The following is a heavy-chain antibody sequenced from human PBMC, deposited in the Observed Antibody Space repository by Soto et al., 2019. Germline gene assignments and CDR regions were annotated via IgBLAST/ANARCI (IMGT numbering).Heavy chain of an antibody. J-gene: IGHJ6*02. Sequence: EVQLVESGGGLVQPGGSLRLSCAASGFTFSSYWMHWVRQAPGKGLVWVSRIYSDGSSTSYADSVKGRFTISRDNAKNTLYLQMNSLRAEDTAVYYCARGYDSSGYTYYYYGMDVWGQGTTVTVSS. V-gene: IGHV3-74*01. CDR3: ARGYDSSGYTYYYYGMDV. D-gene: IGHD3-22*01. CDR1: GFTFSSYW. CDR2: IYSDGSST.